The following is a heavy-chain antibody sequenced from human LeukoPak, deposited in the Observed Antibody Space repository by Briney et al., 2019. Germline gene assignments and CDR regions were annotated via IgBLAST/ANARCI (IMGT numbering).Heavy chain of an antibody. J-gene: IGHJ4*02. CDR1: GFTFSSYW. D-gene: IGHD6-6*01. V-gene: IGHV3-23*01. Sequence: GGSLRLSCAASGFTFSSYWMSWVRQAPGKGLEWVSAISGSGGSTYYADSVKGRFTISRDNSKNTLYLQMNSLRAEDTAVYYCAKDQAARPVGNDYWGQGTLVTVSS. CDR3: AKDQAARPVGNDY. CDR2: ISGSGGST.